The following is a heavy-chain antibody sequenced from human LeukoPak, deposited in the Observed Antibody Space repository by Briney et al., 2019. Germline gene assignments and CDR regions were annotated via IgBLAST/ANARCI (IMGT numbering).Heavy chain of an antibody. CDR3: ARHPRRVDLDY. D-gene: IGHD3-3*01. V-gene: IGHV4-39*01. Sequence: PSETLSLTCTVSGGSISSSSYYWGWIRQPPGKGLEWIGSIYYSGSTYYNPSLKSRVTISVDTSKNQFSLKLSSVTAADTAVYYCARHPRRVDLDYWGQGTLVTVSS. CDR1: GGSISSSSYY. CDR2: IYYSGST. J-gene: IGHJ4*02.